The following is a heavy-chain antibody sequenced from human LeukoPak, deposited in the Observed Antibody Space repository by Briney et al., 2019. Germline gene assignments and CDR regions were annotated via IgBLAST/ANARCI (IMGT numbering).Heavy chain of an antibody. D-gene: IGHD6-13*01. CDR1: GGSISNGDYY. J-gene: IGHJ4*01. V-gene: IGHV4-39*07. CDR3: ARQLPPAASYTRGYFDY. CDR2: IFDGETT. Sequence: PSETLSLTCSVSGGSISNGDYYWGWIRQAPGKGLEWIGSIFDGETTHYNPSLKNRATISVDTSKNHFSLKLTSVTAADATMYYCARQLPPAASYTRGYFDYWGQGTVVTVSS.